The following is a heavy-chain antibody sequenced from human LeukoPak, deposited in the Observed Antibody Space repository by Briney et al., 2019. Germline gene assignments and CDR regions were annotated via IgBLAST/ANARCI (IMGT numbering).Heavy chain of an antibody. D-gene: IGHD7-27*01. CDR1: GGSISSGGYY. CDR3: ARQGTWASAFDY. Sequence: PSETLSLTCTVSGGSISSGGYYWSWIRQHPGKGLEWIGYIYYSGSTYYNPSLKSRLTISVDTSKNQFSLKLSSVTAADTAVYYCARQGTWASAFDYWGQGTLVTVSS. J-gene: IGHJ4*02. V-gene: IGHV4-31*03. CDR2: IYYSGST.